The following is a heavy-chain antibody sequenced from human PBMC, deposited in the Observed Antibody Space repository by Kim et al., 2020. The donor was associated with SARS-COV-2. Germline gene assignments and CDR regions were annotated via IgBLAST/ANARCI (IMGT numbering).Heavy chain of an antibody. CDR3: ARDLSRFVDLWGIVGASPLSNGMDV. CDR1: GYTFTSYY. Sequence: ASVKVSCKASGYTFTSYYMHWVRQAPGQGLEWMGIINPSGGSTGYAQKFQGRVTMTRDTSTSTVYMELSSLRSEDTAVYYCARDLSRFVDLWGIVGASPLSNGMDVWGQGNTVTASS. V-gene: IGHV1-46*01. CDR2: INPSGGST. D-gene: IGHD1-26*01. J-gene: IGHJ6*02.